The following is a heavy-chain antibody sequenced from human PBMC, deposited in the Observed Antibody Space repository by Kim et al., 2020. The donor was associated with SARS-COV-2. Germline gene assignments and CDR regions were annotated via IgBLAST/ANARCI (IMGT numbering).Heavy chain of an antibody. CDR2: ISSRGMTK. V-gene: IGHV3-48*03. J-gene: IGHJ4*02. CDR3: ARTGSGRGNYFDY. D-gene: IGHD2-15*01. CDR1: GFTFSSYE. Sequence: GGSLRLSCAASGFTFSSYEMNWVRQAPGKGLEWVSYISSRGMTKYYADSVKRRFTISRDNAKNSVYLQMNSLRAEDTAVYYCARTGSGRGNYFDYWGQGILVTVSS.